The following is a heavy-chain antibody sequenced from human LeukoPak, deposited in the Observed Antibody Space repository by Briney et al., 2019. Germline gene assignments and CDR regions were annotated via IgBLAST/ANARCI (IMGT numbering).Heavy chain of an antibody. J-gene: IGHJ4*02. CDR2: ISSSGSTI. Sequence: GGSLRLSCAASGFTFSSYEMNWVRQAPGKGLEWVSYISSSGSTIYYADSVKGRFTISRDNAKNSLYMQMNSLRAEDTAVYYCTRHSNYYDSSGYSGTDYWGQGTLVTASS. D-gene: IGHD3-22*01. CDR1: GFTFSSYE. CDR3: TRHSNYYDSSGYSGTDY. V-gene: IGHV3-48*03.